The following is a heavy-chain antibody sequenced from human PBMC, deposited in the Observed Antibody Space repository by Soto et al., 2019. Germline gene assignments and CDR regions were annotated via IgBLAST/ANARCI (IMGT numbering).Heavy chain of an antibody. V-gene: IGHV3-23*01. CDR1: GFTFSSYA. CDR2: VGGSHPNS. D-gene: IGHD2-15*01. CDR3: EKVSVRSPWYIEL. Sequence: EVQLLESGGGLVQPGGSLRLSCAVSGFTFSSYAVSWVRRAPGKGLEWVSAVGGSHPNSYYADPVKGRYTISRDISKNTMDMQMTCLRDEETAVSSCEKVSVRSPWYIELRGRGTLVTGAS. J-gene: IGHJ2*01.